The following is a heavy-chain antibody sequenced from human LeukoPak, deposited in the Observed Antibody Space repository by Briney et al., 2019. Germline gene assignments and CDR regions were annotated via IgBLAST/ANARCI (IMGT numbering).Heavy chain of an antibody. CDR2: IYYSGST. V-gene: IGHV4-59*08. CDR1: GGSISSYY. J-gene: IGHJ5*02. D-gene: IGHD3-22*01. CDR3: ARGDYYDSSLFDP. Sequence: SETLSLTCTVSGGSISSYYWSWIRQPPGKGLEWIGYIYYSGSTNYNPSLKSRVTISVDTSKNQFSLKLSSVTAADTAVYYCARGDYYDSSLFDPWGQGTLVTVSS.